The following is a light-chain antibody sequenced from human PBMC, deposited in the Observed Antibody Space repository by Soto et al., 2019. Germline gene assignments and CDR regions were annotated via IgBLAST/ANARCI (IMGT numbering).Light chain of an antibody. CDR3: QSHDSSLSGHVV. J-gene: IGLJ2*01. Sequence: QSVLTQPPSVSGAPGQRVTISCTGSSSNIGAGYDVHWYQQLPGTAPKLLIYGNSNRPSGVPDRFSGSKSGTSASLAINGLQAEDEADYYCQSHDSSLSGHVVFGGGTKLTVL. CDR1: SSNIGAGYD. V-gene: IGLV1-40*01. CDR2: GNS.